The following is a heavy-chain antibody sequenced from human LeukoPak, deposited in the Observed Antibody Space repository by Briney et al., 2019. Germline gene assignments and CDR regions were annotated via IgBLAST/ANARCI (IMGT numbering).Heavy chain of an antibody. D-gene: IGHD3-10*01. CDR3: AKDRLWFGEPSAFDI. J-gene: IGHJ3*02. Sequence: GGSLRLSCAASGFTFSIYWMHWVRQAPGKGLVWVSRINSDGSSTSYADSVKGRFTISRDNAKNTLYLQMNSLRAEDTAVYYCAKDRLWFGEPSAFDIWGQGTMVTVSS. CDR1: GFTFSIYW. CDR2: INSDGSST. V-gene: IGHV3-74*01.